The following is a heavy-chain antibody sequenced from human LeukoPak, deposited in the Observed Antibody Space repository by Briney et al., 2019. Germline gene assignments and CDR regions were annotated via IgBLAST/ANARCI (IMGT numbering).Heavy chain of an antibody. J-gene: IGHJ4*02. CDR2: IIPILGIA. V-gene: IGHV1-69*04. CDR3: ARGIRYFDWLSGY. CDR1: GGTFSSYA. Sequence: SVKVSCKASGGTFSSYAISWVRQAPGQGLEWMGRIIPILGIANYAQKFQGRVTITADKSTSTAYMELSSLRSEDTAVYYCARGIRYFDWLSGYWGQGTLVAVSS. D-gene: IGHD3-9*01.